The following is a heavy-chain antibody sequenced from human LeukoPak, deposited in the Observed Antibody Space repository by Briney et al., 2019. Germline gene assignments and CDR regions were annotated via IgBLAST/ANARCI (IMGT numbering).Heavy chain of an antibody. CDR1: GGSISSSSFH. J-gene: IGHJ4*02. Sequence: PSETLSLTCTVSGGSISSSSFHWGWIRQPPGKALEWIGSIYYSGTAYYNPSLQSRVTISVDTSENQFSLRLSSVTAADTAVYSCARYVSALGHFDFWGQGTLVTVSS. CDR2: IYYSGTA. V-gene: IGHV4-39*01. CDR3: ARYVSALGHFDF. D-gene: IGHD3-10*02.